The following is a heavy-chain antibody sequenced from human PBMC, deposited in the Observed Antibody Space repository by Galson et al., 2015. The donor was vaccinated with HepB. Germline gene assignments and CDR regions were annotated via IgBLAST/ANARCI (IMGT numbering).Heavy chain of an antibody. Sequence: SVKVSCKASGYTFTGYYIQWLRQAPGQGLECIGWINPHRGDTNFAQKFQGSVTMTRDTSISTVYMELSSLRSDDTAVYYCARDWDYEGYWYGSGSLDSWGQGTPVTVSS. CDR1: GYTFTGYY. CDR3: ARDWDYEGYWYGSGSLDS. CDR2: INPHRGDT. J-gene: IGHJ4*02. D-gene: IGHD3-10*01. V-gene: IGHV1-2*04.